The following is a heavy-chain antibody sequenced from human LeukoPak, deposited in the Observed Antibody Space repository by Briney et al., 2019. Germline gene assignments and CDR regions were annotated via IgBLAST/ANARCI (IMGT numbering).Heavy chain of an antibody. CDR1: GGTFSSYA. CDR3: ARVGYSYGYDWFDP. CDR2: IIPIFGTA. Sequence: GASVKVSRKASGGTFSSYAISWVRQAPGQGLEWMGGIIPIFGTANYAQKFHGRVTITADESTSTAYMELSSLRSEDTAVYYCARVGYSYGYDWFDPWGQGTLVTVSS. D-gene: IGHD5-18*01. J-gene: IGHJ5*02. V-gene: IGHV1-69*13.